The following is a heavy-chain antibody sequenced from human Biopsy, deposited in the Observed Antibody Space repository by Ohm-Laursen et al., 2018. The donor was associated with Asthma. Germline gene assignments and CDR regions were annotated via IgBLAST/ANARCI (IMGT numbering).Heavy chain of an antibody. CDR3: ARDFYDSSGYLHFDY. V-gene: IGHV3-33*01. CDR2: IWYDGSNK. Sequence: SLRPSCAASGFTFSSYGMHWVRQAPGKGLEWVAVIWYDGSNKYYADSVKGRFTISRDNSKNTLYLQMNSLRAEDTAVYYCARDFYDSSGYLHFDYRGQGTLVTVSS. CDR1: GFTFSSYG. J-gene: IGHJ4*02. D-gene: IGHD3-22*01.